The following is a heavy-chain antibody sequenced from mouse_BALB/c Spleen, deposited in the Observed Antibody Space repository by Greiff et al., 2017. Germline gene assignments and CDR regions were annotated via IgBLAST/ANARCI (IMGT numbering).Heavy chain of an antibody. CDR1: GYTFTSYT. CDR2: INPSSGYT. J-gene: IGHJ2*01. Sequence: QVQLKESGAELARPGASVKMSCKASGYTFTSYTMHWVKQRPGQGLEWIGYINPSSGYTNYNQKFKDKATLTADKSSSTAYMQLSSLTSEDSAVYYCARCGNYVFDYWGQGTTLTVSA. D-gene: IGHD2-1*01. CDR3: ARCGNYVFDY. V-gene: IGHV1-4*01.